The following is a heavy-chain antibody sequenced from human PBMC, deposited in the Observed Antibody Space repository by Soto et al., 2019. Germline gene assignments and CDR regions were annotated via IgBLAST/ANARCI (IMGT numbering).Heavy chain of an antibody. D-gene: IGHD1-26*01. J-gene: IGHJ4*02. CDR2: IIPIFGTA. CDR1: GGTFSSYA. V-gene: IGHV1-69*01. CDR3: EIVGATMSGSGY. Sequence: QVQLVQSGAEVKKPGSSVKVSCKASGGTFSSYAISWVRQAPGQGLGWMGGIIPIFGTANYAQKVQGRVTITADESTRTAYMELSSLRSEDTAVYYCEIVGATMSGSGYWGQGTLVTVSS.